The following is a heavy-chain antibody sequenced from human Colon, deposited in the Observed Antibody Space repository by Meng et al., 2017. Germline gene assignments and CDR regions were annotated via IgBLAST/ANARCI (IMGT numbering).Heavy chain of an antibody. CDR3: ARGRYSGYLP. J-gene: IGHJ5*02. D-gene: IGHD5-12*01. CDR2: INHSGST. Sequence: QVQLQRGGAGLLKPSGTLSLTCAVYGGSFSGYYWSWIRQPPGKGLEWIGEINHSGSTNYNPSLKSRVTISVDTSKNQFSLKLSSVTAADTAVYYCARGRYSGYLPWGQGTLVTVSS. CDR1: GGSFSGYY. V-gene: IGHV4-34*01.